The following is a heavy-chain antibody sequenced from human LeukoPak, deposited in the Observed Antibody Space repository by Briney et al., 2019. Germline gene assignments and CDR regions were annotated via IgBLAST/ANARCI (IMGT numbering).Heavy chain of an antibody. J-gene: IGHJ4*02. CDR1: GFTFSSYL. CDR3: ARSANYGGHAFFDY. CDR2: RMHDGSEG. Sequence: GGSLRLSCAASGFTFSSYLMTWVGQTAGKGLEWLANRMHDGSEGCCVDSVKGRFSISRDNVENSLHLQMSSLRAEDTAVYYCARSANYGGHAFFDYWGQGILVIVSS. V-gene: IGHV3-7*01. D-gene: IGHD4/OR15-4a*01.